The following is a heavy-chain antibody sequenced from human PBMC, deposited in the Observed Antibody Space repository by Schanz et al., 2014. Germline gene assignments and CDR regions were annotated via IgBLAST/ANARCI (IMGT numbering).Heavy chain of an antibody. J-gene: IGHJ6*02. CDR1: GFTVSSNY. V-gene: IGHV3-53*01. CDR3: ARDRQQLVGRIGYYYGMDV. D-gene: IGHD6-13*01. Sequence: EVQLVESGGGLIQPGGSLRLSCAASGFTVSSNYMSWVRQAPGKGLEWVAVIYSGGSTFYTDSVKGRFTISRDNSKNTLYLQMNSLRAEDTAVYYCARDRQQLVGRIGYYYGMDVWGRGTTVTVSS. CDR2: IYSGGST.